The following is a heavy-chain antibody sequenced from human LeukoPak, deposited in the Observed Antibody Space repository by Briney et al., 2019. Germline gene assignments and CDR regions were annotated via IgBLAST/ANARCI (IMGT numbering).Heavy chain of an antibody. V-gene: IGHV3-30-3*01. Sequence: GGSLRLSCAASGFTFSSYAMHWVRQAPGKGLEWVAVISYDGSNKYYADSVEGRFTISRDNSKNTLYLQMNSLRAEDTAVYYCARVMTTTYFPYYYYGMDVWGQGTTVTVSS. J-gene: IGHJ6*02. D-gene: IGHD4-17*01. CDR2: ISYDGSNK. CDR1: GFTFSSYA. CDR3: ARVMTTTYFPYYYYGMDV.